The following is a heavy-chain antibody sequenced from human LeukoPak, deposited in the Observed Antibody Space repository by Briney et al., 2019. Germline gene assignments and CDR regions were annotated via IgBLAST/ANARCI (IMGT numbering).Heavy chain of an antibody. CDR3: ATDLGHDSSGYYAFDP. V-gene: IGHV4-34*01. CDR1: GGSFSGYY. Sequence: SETLSLTCAVYGGSFSGYYWSWIRQPPGKGLEWIGEINHSGSTNYNPSLKSRVTISVDTSKNQFSMKPTSVTAADTAVYYCATDLGHDSSGYYAFDPWGQGTLVTVSS. D-gene: IGHD3-22*01. CDR2: INHSGST. J-gene: IGHJ5*02.